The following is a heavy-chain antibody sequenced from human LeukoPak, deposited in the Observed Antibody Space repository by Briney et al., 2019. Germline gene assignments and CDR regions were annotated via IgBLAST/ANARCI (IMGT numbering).Heavy chain of an antibody. J-gene: IGHJ4*02. CDR1: GFTFSDYW. V-gene: IGHV3-7*01. CDR3: ARGGRHTVTTIVCDHFDY. D-gene: IGHD4-17*01. Sequence: GGSLTLSCGVSGFTFSDYWMSWVRQAPGKGLEWVASIKQDGSDKYYVDPVKGRFTISRDNAKKSQYLQMSSLRVEDTAVYYCARGGRHTVTTIVCDHFDYWGQGTLVTVSS. CDR2: IKQDGSDK.